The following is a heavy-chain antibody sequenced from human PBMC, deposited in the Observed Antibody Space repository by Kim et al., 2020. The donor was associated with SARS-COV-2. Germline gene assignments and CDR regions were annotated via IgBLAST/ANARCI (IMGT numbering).Heavy chain of an antibody. CDR3: ARGYYDILTGYYRSYNWFDP. V-gene: IGHV3-48*02. CDR2: ISSSSSTI. Sequence: GGSLRLSCAASGFTFSSYSMNWVRQAPGKGLEWVSYISSSSSTIYYADSVKGRFTISRDNAKNSLYLQMNSLRDEDTAVYYCARGYYDILTGYYRSYNWFDPWGQGTLVTVSS. CDR1: GFTFSSYS. D-gene: IGHD3-9*01. J-gene: IGHJ5*02.